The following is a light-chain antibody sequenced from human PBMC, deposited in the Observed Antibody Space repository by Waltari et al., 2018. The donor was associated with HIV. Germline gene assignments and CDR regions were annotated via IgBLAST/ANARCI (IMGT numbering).Light chain of an antibody. CDR3: SSYTRNNTLV. J-gene: IGLJ1*01. CDR1: SSDLSGYKS. CDR2: DVT. V-gene: IGLV2-14*03. Sequence: QSALTQPASVSGSPGQSIIISCTATSSDLSGYKSVSWYQQYPDRAPRLVIFDVTDRPSGVSNRFSGAKSDNTASLIISGLRSEDEADYYCSSYTRNNTLVFGTGTKVSV.